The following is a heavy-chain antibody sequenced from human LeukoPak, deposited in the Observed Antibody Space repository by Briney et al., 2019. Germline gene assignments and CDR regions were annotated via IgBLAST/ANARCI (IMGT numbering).Heavy chain of an antibody. Sequence: ASVKVSCKASGYTFTSYDINWVRQATGQGLEWMGWINPNSGGTNYAQKFQGRVTMTRDTSISTAYMELSRLRSDDTAVYYCARGNCSSTSCYWLGGFDYWGQGTLVTVSS. CDR1: GYTFTSYD. V-gene: IGHV1-2*02. CDR3: ARGNCSSTSCYWLGGFDY. J-gene: IGHJ4*02. D-gene: IGHD2-2*01. CDR2: INPNSGGT.